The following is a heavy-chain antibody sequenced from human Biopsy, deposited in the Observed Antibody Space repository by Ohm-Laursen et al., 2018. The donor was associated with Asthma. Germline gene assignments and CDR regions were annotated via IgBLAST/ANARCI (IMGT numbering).Heavy chain of an antibody. Sequence: SLRLSCAASGFTFSSYATHWARQAPGKGLEWVAVISYDGSNKYYADSVKGRFTISRDNSKNTLYLQMNSLRAEDTAVYYCARDLHPTNHLGELSEGFDYWGQGTLVTVSS. CDR1: GFTFSSYA. CDR2: ISYDGSNK. D-gene: IGHD3-16*02. CDR3: ARDLHPTNHLGELSEGFDY. J-gene: IGHJ4*02. V-gene: IGHV3-30-3*01.